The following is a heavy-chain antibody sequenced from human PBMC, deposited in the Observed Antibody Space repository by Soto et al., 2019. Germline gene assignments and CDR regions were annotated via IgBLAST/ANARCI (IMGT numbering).Heavy chain of an antibody. Sequence: GGSLRLSCEASGFRFDTYGRKWIRQAPGKGLEWISYISSASSTIYYADSVEGRFTISRDNAKNSLYLEMNSLRHEDTAVYFCARLIRPGNYFYYYGVDVWGQGTTVTVSS. CDR2: ISSASSTI. J-gene: IGHJ6*02. D-gene: IGHD6-6*01. CDR3: ARLIRPGNYFYYYGVDV. V-gene: IGHV3-48*02. CDR1: GFRFDTYG.